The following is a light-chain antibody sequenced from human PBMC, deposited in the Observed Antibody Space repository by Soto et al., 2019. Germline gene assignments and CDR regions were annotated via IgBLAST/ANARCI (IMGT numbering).Light chain of an antibody. V-gene: IGLV2-14*01. CDR3: SSYTSSSTPL. CDR2: DVS. CDR1: SSDVGGYNY. J-gene: IGLJ2*01. Sequence: QSALTQPASVSGSPGQSITISCTGTSSDVGGYNYVSWYQQHPGKAPKLMIYDVSNRPSGVSNRFSGSKSGNTASLTISGLHAEDEADYYCSSYTSSSTPLFGGGTKVTVL.